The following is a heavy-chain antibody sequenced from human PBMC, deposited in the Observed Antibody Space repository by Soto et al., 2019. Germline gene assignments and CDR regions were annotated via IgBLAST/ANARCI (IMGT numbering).Heavy chain of an antibody. CDR1: GYTFTTYF. V-gene: IGHV1-46*01. J-gene: IGHJ6*02. Sequence: QVQLVQSGAEVKEPGASVQVSCKASGYTFTTYFMHWVRQAPGQGFEWLGRINPTGGDTVYAQKFQGRITVTKDTSTSTVFIELGSLTSKDTAVYYCARGSYASNVFIMDVWGQGPTVTVSS. D-gene: IGHD2-2*01. CDR2: INPTGGDT. CDR3: ARGSYASNVFIMDV.